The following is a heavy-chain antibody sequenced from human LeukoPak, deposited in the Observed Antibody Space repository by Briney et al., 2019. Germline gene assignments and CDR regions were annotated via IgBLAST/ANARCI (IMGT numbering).Heavy chain of an antibody. CDR2: IHYSGES. Sequence: SETLSLTCIVSGGSIRSSYWRWIRQTPGKRLQWVGYIHYSGESNNNPSLKSRVTVSVDTSKNQFSLKLTSMTAADTAMYYCARRGPNSGYARGWNFDLWGRGTLVTVSS. CDR1: GGSIRSSY. CDR3: ARRGPNSGYARGWNFDL. J-gene: IGHJ2*01. D-gene: IGHD5-12*01. V-gene: IGHV4-59*08.